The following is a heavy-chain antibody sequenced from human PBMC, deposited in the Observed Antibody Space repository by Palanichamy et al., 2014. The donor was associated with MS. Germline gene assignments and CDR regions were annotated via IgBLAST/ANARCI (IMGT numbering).Heavy chain of an antibody. CDR2: IDPKGGAT. CDR1: GYTFTDYY. D-gene: IGHD2-2*01. J-gene: IGHJ6*02. CDR3: ATAAEGRYCSATSCSGVDV. V-gene: IGHV1-2*02. Sequence: QVHLVQSGAELRKPGASLKVSCKASGYTFTDYYMHWVRQAPGQGLEWMGWIDPKGGATDYAQNFQGRVTMTRDTSISTVYLELSSLSSGDTAVYYCATAAEGRYCSATSCSGVDVWGQGTAVTVSS.